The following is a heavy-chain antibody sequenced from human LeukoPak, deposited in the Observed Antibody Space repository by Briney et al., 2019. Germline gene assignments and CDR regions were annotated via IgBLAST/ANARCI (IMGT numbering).Heavy chain of an antibody. V-gene: IGHV5-51*01. CDR3: ARRGGNYNDLTY. CDR2: IYPGDSDT. D-gene: IGHD1-1*01. CDR1: GYTFTNYW. J-gene: IGHJ4*02. Sequence: GESLKISCKAYGYTFTNYWIGWVRLMPGKGLEWMGVIYPGDSDTRYSPSFQGRVTISADKSINTAFLQWSSLKASDTAIYYCARRGGNYNDLTYWGQGTLVTVSS.